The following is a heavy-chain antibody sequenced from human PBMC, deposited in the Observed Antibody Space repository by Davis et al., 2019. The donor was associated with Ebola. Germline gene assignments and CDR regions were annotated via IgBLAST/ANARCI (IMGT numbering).Heavy chain of an antibody. J-gene: IGHJ4*02. CDR2: IYYSGST. D-gene: IGHD2-15*01. Sequence: SETLSLTCTVSGASINSDYWNWIRQPPGKGLEWIGYIYYSGSTNYNPSLKSRVTISVDTSKNQFSLKLSSVTAADTAVYYCAREAPYCSGGRCYDYWGQGTLVTVSS. V-gene: IGHV4-59*01. CDR3: AREAPYCSGGRCYDY. CDR1: GASINSDY.